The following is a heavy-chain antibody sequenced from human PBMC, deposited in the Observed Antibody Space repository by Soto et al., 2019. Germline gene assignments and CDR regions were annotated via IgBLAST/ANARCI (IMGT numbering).Heavy chain of an antibody. J-gene: IGHJ6*02. D-gene: IGHD5-18*01. Sequence: PGGSLRLSCAASGFTFSSYGMHWVRQAPGKGLEWVAVISYDGSNKYYADSVKGRFTISRDNSKNTLYLQMNSLRAEDTAVYYCASFGGPGQLWKLYYYYGMDVWGQGTTVTVSS. V-gene: IGHV3-30*03. CDR2: ISYDGSNK. CDR1: GFTFSSYG. CDR3: ASFGGPGQLWKLYYYYGMDV.